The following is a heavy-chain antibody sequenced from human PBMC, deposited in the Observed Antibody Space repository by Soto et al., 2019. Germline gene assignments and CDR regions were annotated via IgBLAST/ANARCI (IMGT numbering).Heavy chain of an antibody. CDR1: GGSITVSSMSSYY. J-gene: IGHJ6*02. CDR3: ARASISGGNSDSHYAMDV. CDR2: IYYIVST. Sequence: SGALSLTCTVFGGSITVSSMSSYYWGWVPQPPWKGLEWSGYIYYIVSTDYKPSLKTRVTISVDTSNHQFSLKLNSVPSADTAVYYCARASISGGNSDSHYAMDVWGPGTTVTVSS. V-gene: IGHV4-61*05. D-gene: IGHD2-21*02.